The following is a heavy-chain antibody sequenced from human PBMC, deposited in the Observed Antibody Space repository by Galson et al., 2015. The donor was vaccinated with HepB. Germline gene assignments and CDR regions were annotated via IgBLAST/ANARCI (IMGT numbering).Heavy chain of an antibody. J-gene: IGHJ4*02. CDR3: AKVAILGVTPHYFDH. Sequence: SLRLSCAASGFTFSRYAMRWVRQAPGKGLEWVLSIGGSSTGPYYADSVKGRFTISGDNSKNKLYLQMDSLRAEDTAVYYCAKVAILGVTPHYFDHLGQGTLVTVSS. D-gene: IGHD2-21*02. V-gene: IGHV3-23*01. CDR1: GFTFSRYA. CDR2: IGGSSTGP.